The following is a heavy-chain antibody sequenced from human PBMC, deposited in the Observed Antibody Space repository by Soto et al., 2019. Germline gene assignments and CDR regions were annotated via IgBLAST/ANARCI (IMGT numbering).Heavy chain of an antibody. D-gene: IGHD3-22*01. CDR1: GFTFSRYT. CDR3: VRPYYDSSASSFDY. Sequence: EVQLVESGGGLVKPGGSLRVSCAASGFTFSRYTMNWVRQAPGRGLEWVSSISSSATYIYYADSVKGRFTISRDNAKNSLYLQMNGLRAEDTAVYYCVRPYYDSSASSFDYWGQGTLVTVSS. CDR2: ISSSATYI. V-gene: IGHV3-21*01. J-gene: IGHJ4*02.